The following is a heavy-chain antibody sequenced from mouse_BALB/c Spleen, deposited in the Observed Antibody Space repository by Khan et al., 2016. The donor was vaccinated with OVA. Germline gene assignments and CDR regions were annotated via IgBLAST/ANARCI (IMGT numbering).Heavy chain of an antibody. J-gene: IGHJ4*01. CDR1: GFNIKDTY. CDR2: IDPANGTT. D-gene: IGHD1-2*01. V-gene: IGHV14-3*02. Sequence: VRLQQSGAYLVKPGASVKLSCTASGFNIKDTYIHWVRQMPEQGLAWIGRIDPANGTTKYAPEFQGKATITADTSSNTAYLQLSSLTSEATAVYYWAESFVVDAMDYWGQGTLVTVSS. CDR3: AESFVVDAMDY.